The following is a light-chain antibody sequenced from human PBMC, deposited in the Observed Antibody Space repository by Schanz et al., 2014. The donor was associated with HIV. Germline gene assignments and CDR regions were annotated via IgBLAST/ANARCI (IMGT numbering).Light chain of an antibody. CDR1: SSNIGAGYD. CDR2: DND. V-gene: IGLV1-40*01. J-gene: IGLJ3*02. Sequence: QSVLTQPPSLSGAPGQRISLSCNGSSSNIGAGYDVHWYQHFPGTAPRLLIFDNDNRPSGVPDRISGSKSGSTASLTISGLQAEDEADYFCASYVTTTTFGVFGGGTKVTVL. CDR3: ASYVTTTTFGV.